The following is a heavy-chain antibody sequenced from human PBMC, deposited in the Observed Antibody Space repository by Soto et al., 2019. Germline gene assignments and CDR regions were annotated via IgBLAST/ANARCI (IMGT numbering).Heavy chain of an antibody. CDR2: ISAYNGNT. D-gene: IGHD2-21*01. J-gene: IGHJ4*02. CDR3: ARDFKPHCGGDCDVDY. Sequence: ASVKVSCKASGYTFTSYGISWVRQAPGQRLEWMGWISAYNGNTNYAQKLQGRVTMTTDTSTSTAYMELRSLRSDDTAVYYCARDFKPHCGGDCDVDYWGQGTLVTVSS. V-gene: IGHV1-18*01. CDR1: GYTFTSYG.